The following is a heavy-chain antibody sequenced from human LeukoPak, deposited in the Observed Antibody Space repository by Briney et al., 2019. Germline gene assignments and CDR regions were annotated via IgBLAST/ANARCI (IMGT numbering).Heavy chain of an antibody. J-gene: IGHJ4*02. CDR3: LPELGAKNYFDY. Sequence: GGSLRLSCAASGFTFSGHAMHWVRQAPGKGLELSAYISHDGSYQYHVDSVKGRFTVSRDNSKNTLYLQMNSLSAEDSAVYYCLPELGAKNYFDYWGQGTLVTVSS. D-gene: IGHD1-14*01. V-gene: IGHV3-30*03. CDR2: ISHDGSYQ. CDR1: GFTFSGHA.